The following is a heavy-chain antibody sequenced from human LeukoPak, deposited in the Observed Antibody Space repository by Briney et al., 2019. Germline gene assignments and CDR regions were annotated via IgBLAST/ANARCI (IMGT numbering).Heavy chain of an antibody. V-gene: IGHV1-8*01. J-gene: IGHJ3*02. CDR3: ARTSLYATNHDAFDI. CDR1: GYTFTNYE. CDR2: MNPNNDNT. D-gene: IGHD2-8*01. Sequence: ASVKVSCKTSGYTFTNYEINWVRQASGQGLEWMGWMNPNNDNTAYAQKFQGRVTMTRDSSISTAYMELSSLTSEDTAVYYCARTSLYATNHDAFDIWGQGTMVTVSS.